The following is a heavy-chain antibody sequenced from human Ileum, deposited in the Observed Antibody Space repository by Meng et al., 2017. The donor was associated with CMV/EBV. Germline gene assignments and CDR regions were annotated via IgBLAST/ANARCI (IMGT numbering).Heavy chain of an antibody. V-gene: IGHV3-72*01. D-gene: IGHD1-26*01. J-gene: IGHJ5*02. CDR3: AHQGREWQLLS. CDR1: GFSFSDSY. CDR2: MGNKANSDVT. Sequence: AVSGFSFSDSYMDWVRQAPGKGLEWIGRMGNKANSDVTEYAASVKGRFNISRDDSKNLLFLQMSSLKTEDTAVYYCAHQGREWQLLSWGQGTLVTVSS.